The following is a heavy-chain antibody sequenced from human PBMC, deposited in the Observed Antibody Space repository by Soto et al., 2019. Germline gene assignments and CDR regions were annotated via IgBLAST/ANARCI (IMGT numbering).Heavy chain of an antibody. Sequence: PGGSLRLSCAASGFTFSSYSMNWVRQAPGKGLEWVSSISSSSSYIYYADSVKGRFTISRDNAKNSLYLQMNSLRAEDMAVYYCARDLGTATDYWGQGTLVTVSS. D-gene: IGHD5-18*01. CDR2: ISSSSSYI. CDR3: ARDLGTATDY. V-gene: IGHV3-21*01. CDR1: GFTFSSYS. J-gene: IGHJ4*02.